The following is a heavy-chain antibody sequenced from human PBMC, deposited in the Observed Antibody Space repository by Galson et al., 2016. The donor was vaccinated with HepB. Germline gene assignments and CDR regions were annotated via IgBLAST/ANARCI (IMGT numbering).Heavy chain of an antibody. CDR1: GYIFRNYG. CDR3: ATGTSLIRGFDH. D-gene: IGHD3-16*01. Sequence: SVKVSCKGSGYIFRNYGINWVRQAPGQGLEWMRWISAYNGDTNYAPKVQGRVTMTTDISTNTATMELWDLRSDDTAVYYCATGTSLIRGFDHWGQGTLVTVSS. V-gene: IGHV1-18*04. CDR2: ISAYNGDT. J-gene: IGHJ4*02.